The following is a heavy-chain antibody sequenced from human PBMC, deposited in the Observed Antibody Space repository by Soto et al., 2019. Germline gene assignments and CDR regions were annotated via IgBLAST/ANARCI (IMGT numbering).Heavy chain of an antibody. CDR2: INQDGSGK. CDR3: ARLPLVTSRYYFDF. CDR1: GFTFSTYW. V-gene: IGHV3-7*01. Sequence: GGSLRLSCVASGFTFSTYWMSWVRQSPEKGLEWVANINQDGSGKYHVGSVKGRFTISRDNAKNSLYLQMDSLRDEDTAVHYCARLPLVTSRYYFDFWGQGTLVTVSS. D-gene: IGHD2-2*01. J-gene: IGHJ4*02.